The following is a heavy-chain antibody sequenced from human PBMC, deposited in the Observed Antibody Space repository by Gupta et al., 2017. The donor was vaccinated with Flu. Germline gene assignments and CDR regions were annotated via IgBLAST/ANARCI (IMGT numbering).Heavy chain of an antibody. CDR3: AREGTGITGTWFDP. CDR2: ISSSGSTI. J-gene: IGHJ5*02. D-gene: IGHD1-7*01. CDR1: GFTFSSYE. Sequence: EVQLVESGGGLVQPGGSLRLSCAASGFTFSSYEMNWARQAPGKGLEWVSYISSSGSTIYYADSVKGRFTISRDNAKNSLYLQMNSLRAEDTAVYYCAREGTGITGTWFDPWGQGTLVTVSS. V-gene: IGHV3-48*03.